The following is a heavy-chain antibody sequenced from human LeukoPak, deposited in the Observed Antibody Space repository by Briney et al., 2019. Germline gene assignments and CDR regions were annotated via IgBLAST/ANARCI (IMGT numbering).Heavy chain of an antibody. Sequence: GGSLRLSCAASGFTFNTYAMNWVRQAPGKGLEWVGFIRSKAYGGTTEYAASVKGRFTISRDDSKSIAYLQMNSLKTEDTAVYYCTSSGVAGPIDYWGQGTLVTVSS. CDR2: IRSKAYGGTT. CDR3: TSSGVAGPIDY. J-gene: IGHJ4*02. CDR1: GFTFNTYA. V-gene: IGHV3-49*04. D-gene: IGHD6-19*01.